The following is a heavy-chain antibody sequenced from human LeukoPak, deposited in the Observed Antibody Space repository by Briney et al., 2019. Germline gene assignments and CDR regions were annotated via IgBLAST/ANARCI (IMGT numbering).Heavy chain of an antibody. CDR3: ARDLYSTVTTGDY. Sequence: GASVKVSCKASGYTFTGYYMHWVRQAPGQGLEWMGWINPNSGGTNYAQKFQGRVTMTRDTSISTAYMELSRLRSDDTAVYYCARDLYSTVTTGDYWGQGTLVTVSS. CDR1: GYTFTGYY. J-gene: IGHJ4*02. V-gene: IGHV1-2*02. D-gene: IGHD4-17*01. CDR2: INPNSGGT.